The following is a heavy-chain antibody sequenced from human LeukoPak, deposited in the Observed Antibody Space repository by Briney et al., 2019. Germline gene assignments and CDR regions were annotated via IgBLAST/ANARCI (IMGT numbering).Heavy chain of an antibody. CDR3: ARRDGYCSSTSCYADYYYGMDV. D-gene: IGHD2-2*01. V-gene: IGHV5-51*01. CDR2: IYPGDSDT. J-gene: IGHJ6*02. CDR1: GYSFTSYW. Sequence: HGESLKISCKGSGYSFTSYWIGWVRQMPGKGLEWMGIIYPGDSDTTYSPSFQGQVTISADKSISTAYLQWSSLKASDTAMYYCARRDGYCSSTSCYADYYYGMDVWGQGTMVTVSS.